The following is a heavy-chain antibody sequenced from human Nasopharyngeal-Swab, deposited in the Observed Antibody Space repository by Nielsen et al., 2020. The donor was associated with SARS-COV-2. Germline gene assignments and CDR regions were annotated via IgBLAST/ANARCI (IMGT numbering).Heavy chain of an antibody. J-gene: IGHJ4*02. CDR2: ISGSGNT. V-gene: IGHV3-23*01. CDR3: ARGDDSSGYPYSHDY. Sequence: GESLKISCAASGFTFRDHAMTWVRQAPGKGLEWVSTISGSGNTHYADSVKGRFTISRDNSKNTLYLQMNSLRAEDTAVYYCARGDDSSGYPYSHDYWGQGTLVTVSS. CDR1: GFTFRDHA. D-gene: IGHD3-22*01.